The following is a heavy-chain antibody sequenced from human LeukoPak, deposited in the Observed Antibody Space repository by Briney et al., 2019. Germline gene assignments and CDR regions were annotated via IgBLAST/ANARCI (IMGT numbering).Heavy chain of an antibody. Sequence: ASVKVSCKASGYTFSSYGISWVRQAPGQGLEWMGWISAYNGNTNYAQKLQGRVTMTTDTSTSTAYMELRSLRSDDTAVYYCARDPIRIGRSLEKRDAFDIWGQGTMVTVSS. V-gene: IGHV1-18*01. J-gene: IGHJ3*02. CDR3: ARDPIRIGRSLEKRDAFDI. CDR2: ISAYNGNT. CDR1: GYTFSSYG. D-gene: IGHD3-3*01.